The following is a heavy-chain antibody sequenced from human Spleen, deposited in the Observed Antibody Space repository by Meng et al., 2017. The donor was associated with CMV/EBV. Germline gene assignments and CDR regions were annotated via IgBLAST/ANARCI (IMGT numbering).Heavy chain of an antibody. Sequence: TCDVSGGSISSYYWSWIRQPPEKGLEWIGYIYYSGSTNYNPSLKSRVTISVDTSNNQFSLKLTSVTAADTAVYYCARGSIYPFYFDYWGQGTLVTVSS. CDR1: GGSISSYY. J-gene: IGHJ4*02. D-gene: IGHD4-11*01. CDR2: IYYSGST. V-gene: IGHV4-59*01. CDR3: ARGSIYPFYFDY.